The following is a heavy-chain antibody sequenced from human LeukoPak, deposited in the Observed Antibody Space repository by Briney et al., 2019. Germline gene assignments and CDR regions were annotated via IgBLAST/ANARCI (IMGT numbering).Heavy chain of an antibody. CDR3: AREATSGTNLNWFDP. Sequence: SETLSLTCTVSGGSISTYYWSWIRQPPGKGLEWIGHIYYTGGTNYNPSLKSRVTMSVDTSKNQFSLKVSSVTAADTAVNFCAREATSGTNLNWFDPWGQGTLVTVSS. D-gene: IGHD1-1*01. V-gene: IGHV4-59*01. CDR1: GGSISTYY. J-gene: IGHJ5*02. CDR2: IYYTGGT.